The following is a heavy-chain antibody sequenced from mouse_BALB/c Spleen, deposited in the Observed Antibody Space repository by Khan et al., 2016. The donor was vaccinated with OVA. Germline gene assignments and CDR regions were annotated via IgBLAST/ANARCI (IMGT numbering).Heavy chain of an antibody. CDR1: GYTFTTYY. Sequence: QVQLKQSGPDLVKPGASVKISCKASGYTFTTYYLHWVKQRPGQGLEWIGWIYPGNGNTKYNEKFKDKATLTADKSSSTAYMQVSGLTSEDSAVYFCARGDYFVGDAMDYWGQGSSITVSS. CDR2: IYPGNGNT. CDR3: ARGDYFVGDAMDY. J-gene: IGHJ4*01. V-gene: IGHV1S56*01. D-gene: IGHD2-4*01.